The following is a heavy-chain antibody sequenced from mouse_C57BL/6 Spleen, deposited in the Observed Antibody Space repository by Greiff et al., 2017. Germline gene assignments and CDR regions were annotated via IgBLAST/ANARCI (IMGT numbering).Heavy chain of an antibody. V-gene: IGHV3-6*01. J-gene: IGHJ4*01. Sequence: EVQLVESGPGLVKPSQSLSLTCSVTGYSITSGYYWNWIRQFPGNKLEWMGYISYDGSNNYNPSLKNRISITRDTSKNQFFLKLNSVTTEDTATYYCARDPGLRQAMDYWGQGTSVTVSS. CDR3: ARDPGLRQAMDY. CDR2: ISYDGSN. D-gene: IGHD2-4*01. CDR1: GYSITSGYY.